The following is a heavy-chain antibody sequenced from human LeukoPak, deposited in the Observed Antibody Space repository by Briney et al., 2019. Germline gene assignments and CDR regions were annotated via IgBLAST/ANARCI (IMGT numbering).Heavy chain of an antibody. V-gene: IGHV3-7*01. CDR3: TTYTHWVAGDV. J-gene: IGHJ6*02. CDR1: GFTFSDSW. D-gene: IGHD3-16*01. Sequence: GGSLRLSCAASGFTFSDSWMSWVRQAPGKGLEWVANMNQDGSEKDYVDSVKGRFTISRDNARNSLYLQMGSLRAEDTAVYYCTTYTHWVAGDVWGQGTTVTVSS. CDR2: MNQDGSEK.